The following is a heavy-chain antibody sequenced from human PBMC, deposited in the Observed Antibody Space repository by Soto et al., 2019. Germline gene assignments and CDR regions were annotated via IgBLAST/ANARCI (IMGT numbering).Heavy chain of an antibody. D-gene: IGHD1-1*01. CDR1: GGSISTTSYY. CDR2: IYYSGII. V-gene: IGHV4-39*02. J-gene: IGHJ4*02. Sequence: QLRLQESGPGLVKPSETLSLTCSVSGGSISTTSYYWGWIRQPPGKGLEWIGSIYYSGIIYYNPSLKSRVTISVDTSKNHFSLNLSSVTASDTAIYFCAQVADAYNYFDYWGQGTLVTVSS. CDR3: AQVADAYNYFDY.